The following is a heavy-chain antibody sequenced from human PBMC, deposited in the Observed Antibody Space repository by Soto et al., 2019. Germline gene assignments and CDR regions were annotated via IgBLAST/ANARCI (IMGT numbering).Heavy chain of an antibody. CDR3: ARGHFLESSLAYYFYGMDV. CDR1: GGTFSSYA. D-gene: IGHD3-3*01. CDR2: IIPMFGTA. Sequence: QVQLVQSGAEVKKPGSSVKVSCKASGGTFSSYAISWVRQSTGQGLEWMGAIIPMFGTANYAQKFQGRVTITADTATSTAYMELSNRRSEGTAVYYCARGHFLESSLAYYFYGMDVWGQGATVIVS. J-gene: IGHJ6*02. V-gene: IGHV1-69*14.